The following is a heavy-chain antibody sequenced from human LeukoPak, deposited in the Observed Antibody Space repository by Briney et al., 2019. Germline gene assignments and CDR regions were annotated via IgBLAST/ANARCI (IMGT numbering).Heavy chain of an antibody. D-gene: IGHD4-11*01. CDR2: ISDYNGNT. J-gene: IGHJ5*02. V-gene: IGHV1-18*01. CDR3: ARDLYRDSLPVSWFDP. Sequence: ASVKVSCNASGYTFTSYGISWVRHAPGQGLEWMGWISDYNGNTNYAQKPQGRVTLTTHTSRSTAYVELRSLRSDDTAVYYCARDLYRDSLPVSWFDPWGQGTLVTVSS. CDR1: GYTFTSYG.